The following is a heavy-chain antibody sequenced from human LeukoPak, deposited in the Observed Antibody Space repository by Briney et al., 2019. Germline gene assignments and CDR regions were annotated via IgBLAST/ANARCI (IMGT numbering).Heavy chain of an antibody. CDR2: IYFTGST. V-gene: IGHV4-39*07. D-gene: IGHD4-11*01. Sequence: ESSETLSLTCIASGDSFSTSSYFWGWIRQPPGQGLEWIGAIYFTGSTYYNPSLKSRVSISEDTSKNRFSLNLTSLTAADTAIYYCARAPYNSKYYITDWGRGTLVTVSS. CDR3: ARAPYNSKYYITD. CDR1: GDSFSTSSYF. J-gene: IGHJ4*02.